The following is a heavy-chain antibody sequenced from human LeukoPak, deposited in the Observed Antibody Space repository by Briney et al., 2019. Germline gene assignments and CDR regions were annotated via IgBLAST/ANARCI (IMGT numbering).Heavy chain of an antibody. J-gene: IGHJ4*02. Sequence: GGSLRLSCAASGFTLDDYGMSWVRHAPGKGLEWVSGINWNGGSTGYADSVKGRFTISRDNAKNSLYLQMNSLRAEDTAVYYCARASKGIAVAGPTDYWGQGTLVTVSS. D-gene: IGHD6-19*01. CDR2: INWNGGST. V-gene: IGHV3-20*04. CDR3: ARASKGIAVAGPTDY. CDR1: GFTLDDYG.